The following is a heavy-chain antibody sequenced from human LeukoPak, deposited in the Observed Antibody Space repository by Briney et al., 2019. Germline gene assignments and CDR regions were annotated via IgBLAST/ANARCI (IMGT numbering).Heavy chain of an antibody. Sequence: ASVKVSCKASGYTFTSYGISWVRQAPGQGLEWMGWISAYNGNTSYAQKLQGRVTMTTDTSTSTAHMELRSLRSDDTAVYYCARAEYCSSTSCYSGGRLYSSSAGDYWGQGTLVTVSS. CDR3: ARAEYCSSTSCYSGGRLYSSSAGDY. CDR1: GYTFTSYG. V-gene: IGHV1-18*01. J-gene: IGHJ4*02. CDR2: ISAYNGNT. D-gene: IGHD2-2*01.